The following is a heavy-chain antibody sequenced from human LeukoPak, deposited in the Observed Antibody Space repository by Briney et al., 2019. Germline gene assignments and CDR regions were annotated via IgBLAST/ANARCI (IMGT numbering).Heavy chain of an antibody. D-gene: IGHD3-3*01. CDR1: GFTFSTHA. Sequence: GGSLRPFRAASGFTFSTHAMSCVSQAPGKGLEWVSAISGSGGRTYSADSVKGRFTISRDNSKNTRYLQMNSLRAEDTAVYYCAKDQGDTIFGVVIISSDYWGQGNLVTVSS. CDR3: AKDQGDTIFGVVIISSDY. J-gene: IGHJ4*02. CDR2: ISGSGGRT. V-gene: IGHV3-23*01.